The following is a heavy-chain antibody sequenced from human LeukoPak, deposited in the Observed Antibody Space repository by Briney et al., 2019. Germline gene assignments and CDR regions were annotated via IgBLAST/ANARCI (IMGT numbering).Heavy chain of an antibody. Sequence: ASVKVSCKASGYTFTSYAMNWVRQAPGQGLEWMGWINTNTGNPTYAQGFTGRFVFSLDTSVSTAYLQISSLKAEDTAVYYCARDPSYDILTGYYYYYMDVWGKGTTVTVSS. CDR2: INTNTGNP. D-gene: IGHD3-9*01. V-gene: IGHV7-4-1*02. CDR3: ARDPSYDILTGYYYYYMDV. CDR1: GYTFTSYA. J-gene: IGHJ6*03.